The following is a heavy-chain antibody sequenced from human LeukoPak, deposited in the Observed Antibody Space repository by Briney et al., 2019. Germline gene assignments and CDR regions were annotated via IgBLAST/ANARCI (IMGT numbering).Heavy chain of an antibody. J-gene: IGHJ3*02. CDR2: IYNSGST. Sequence: SETLSLTCAVSGGSISSGTYSWTWMRQPPGKGLEWIGYIYNSGSTFNNPSLNSRVTISVDTSKNQFSLKLSSVTAADTAMYYCAREGGNCSGGSCYSGAFDIWGQGTLVTVSS. V-gene: IGHV4-30-4*07. CDR3: AREGGNCSGGSCYSGAFDI. CDR1: GGSISSGTYS. D-gene: IGHD2-15*01.